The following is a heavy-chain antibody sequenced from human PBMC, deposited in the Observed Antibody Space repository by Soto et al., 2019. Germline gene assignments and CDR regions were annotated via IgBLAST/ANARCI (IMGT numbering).Heavy chain of an antibody. CDR1: GGSISSYY. CDR3: ERGLHLGYCSGGRCYSGVRAFDI. J-gene: IGHJ3*02. CDR2: IYYSGST. D-gene: IGHD2-15*01. V-gene: IGHV4-59*01. Sequence: SETLSLTCTVSGGSISSYYWSWIRQPPGKGLEWIGYIYYSGSTNYNPSLKSRVTVSVDTSKNQFSLKLSSVTAADTAVYYCERGLHLGYCSGGRCYSGVRAFDIWGQGTMVTV.